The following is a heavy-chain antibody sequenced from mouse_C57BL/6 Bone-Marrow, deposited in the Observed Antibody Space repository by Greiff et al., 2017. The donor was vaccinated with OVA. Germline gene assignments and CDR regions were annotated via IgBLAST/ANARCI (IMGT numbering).Heavy chain of an antibody. CDR3: ARRITTVVATWDFDY. CDR1: GFTFSDYG. Sequence: EVKLMESGGGLVKPGGSLKLSCAASGFTFSDYGMHWVRQAPEKGLEWVAYISSGSSTIYYADTVKGRVTISRDNANNTLFLQMTSLRSEDTSMYYCARRITTVVATWDFDYWGQGTTLTVSS. CDR2: ISSGSSTI. J-gene: IGHJ2*01. V-gene: IGHV5-17*01. D-gene: IGHD1-1*01.